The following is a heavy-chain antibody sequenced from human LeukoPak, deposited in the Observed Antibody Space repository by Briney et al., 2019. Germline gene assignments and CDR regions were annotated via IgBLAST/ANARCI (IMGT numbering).Heavy chain of an antibody. J-gene: IGHJ4*02. CDR3: AKDTHPGGYYDSSGLGY. V-gene: IGHV3-30-3*01. Sequence: GGSLRLSCAASGFTFGSYAMHWVRQAPGKGLEWVAVISYDGSSKYCADSVKGRFTISRDNSKNTLYLQMNSLRAEDTALYYCAKDTHPGGYYDSSGLGYWGQGTLVTVSS. CDR1: GFTFGSYA. D-gene: IGHD3-22*01. CDR2: ISYDGSSK.